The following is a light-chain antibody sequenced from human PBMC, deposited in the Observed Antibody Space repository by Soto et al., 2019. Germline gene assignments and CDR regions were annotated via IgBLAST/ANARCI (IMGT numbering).Light chain of an antibody. Sequence: QPVLTQPPSVSGAPGQRVTIYCTGTSSNIGAGYPVHWYQQLPGTAPKLLIFGNMNRPSGVPDRFSGSRSGLAITGLQAEDEADYYCQSYDSSLSAYVFGAGTKVTVL. CDR3: QSYDSSLSAYV. J-gene: IGLJ1*01. CDR2: GNM. V-gene: IGLV1-40*01. CDR1: SSNIGAGYP.